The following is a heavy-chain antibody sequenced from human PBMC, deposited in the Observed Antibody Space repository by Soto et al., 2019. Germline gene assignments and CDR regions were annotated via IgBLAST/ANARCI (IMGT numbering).Heavy chain of an antibody. D-gene: IGHD3-10*01. CDR3: AKDQEGSGSHWLGYNYYGMDV. J-gene: IGHJ6*02. CDR2: ISSVGTTT. Sequence: GGLRLSCEASGFTISDYYMSWIRQAPGKGLEWVSYISSVGTTTYYAASVPGRFPISRDNAKHSLSLQMNSLRAEDTAVYFCAKDQEGSGSHWLGYNYYGMDVWGQGTTVTVSS. V-gene: IGHV3-11*01. CDR1: GFTISDYY.